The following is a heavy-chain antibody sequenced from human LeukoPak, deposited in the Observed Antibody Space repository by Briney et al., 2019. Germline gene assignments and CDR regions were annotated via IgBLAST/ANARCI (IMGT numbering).Heavy chain of an antibody. CDR1: GGTFSSYT. CDR2: IIPILGIA. D-gene: IGHD2-2*01. V-gene: IGHV1-69*02. CDR3: ARLHHADFHCSSTSCYSDAFDI. Sequence: ASVEVSCKASGGTFSSYTISWVRQAPGQGLEWMGRIIPILGIANYAQKFQGRVTITADKSTSTAYMELSSLRSEDTAVYYCARLHHADFHCSSTSCYSDAFDIWGQGTMVTVSS. J-gene: IGHJ3*02.